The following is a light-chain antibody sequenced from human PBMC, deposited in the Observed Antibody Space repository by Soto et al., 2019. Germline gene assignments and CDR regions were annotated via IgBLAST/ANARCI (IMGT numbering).Light chain of an antibody. CDR2: GAS. CDR3: QQYNNWPPT. CDR1: QSVGSN. Sequence: EIVMTQSPATLSVSPGERATLSCRASQSVGSNLAWYQQKRGQAPRLLMYGASSRATGIPARFSGSGSGTEFTLTISSLQSEDFAVYNGQQYNNWPPTFGQGTKVEIK. V-gene: IGKV3-15*01. J-gene: IGKJ1*01.